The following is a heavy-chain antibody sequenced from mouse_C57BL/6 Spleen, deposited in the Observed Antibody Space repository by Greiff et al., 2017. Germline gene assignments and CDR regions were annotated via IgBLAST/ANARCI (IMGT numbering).Heavy chain of an antibody. D-gene: IGHD1-1*01. CDR1: GYTFPSYW. Sequence: QVQLQQPGAELVMPGASVKLSCKASGYTFPSYWMHWVKQRPGQGLEWIGEIDPSDSYTNYNQKFKGKSTLTVDKSSSTAYMQLSSLTSEDSAVYDCASWESITTVVEGYCDVWGTGTTVTVSS. CDR3: ASWESITTVVEGYCDV. CDR2: IDPSDSYT. V-gene: IGHV1-69*01. J-gene: IGHJ1*03.